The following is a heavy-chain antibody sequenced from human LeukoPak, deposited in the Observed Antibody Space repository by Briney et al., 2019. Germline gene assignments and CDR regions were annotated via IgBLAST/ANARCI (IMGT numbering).Heavy chain of an antibody. D-gene: IGHD1-26*01. CDR1: GGSISSYY. CDR3: ARGGSSENSGRFNY. Sequence: SETLSLTCTVSGGSISSYYWSWIRQPPGKGLEWIGYTYYSGSTDYNPSLKSRVTILLDTSKNQFSLKLSSVTAADTAVYYCARGGSSENSGRFNYWGQGTLVTVSS. V-gene: IGHV4-59*01. J-gene: IGHJ4*02. CDR2: TYYSGST.